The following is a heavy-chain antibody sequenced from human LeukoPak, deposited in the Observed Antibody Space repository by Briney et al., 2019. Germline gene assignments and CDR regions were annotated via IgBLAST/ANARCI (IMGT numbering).Heavy chain of an antibody. V-gene: IGHV3-30*18. CDR1: VFTFSSYG. CDR3: AKDVSALSHYYGIDV. Sequence: GRSLRLSRAASVFTFSSYGMHWVRQAPGKGLEWVAVISYDGSNKYYADSVKGRFTISRDNSKNTLYLQMNSLRAEDTAVYYCAKDVSALSHYYGIDVWGQGTTVTVSS. D-gene: IGHD2/OR15-2a*01. CDR2: ISYDGSNK. J-gene: IGHJ6*02.